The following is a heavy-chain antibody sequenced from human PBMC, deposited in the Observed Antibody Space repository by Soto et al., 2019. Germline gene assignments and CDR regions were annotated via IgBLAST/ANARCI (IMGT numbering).Heavy chain of an antibody. CDR3: ARSGDNYIVLDY. CDR2: SSNSGTYT. Sequence: QVQLVESGGGLVKPGGSLRLSCAASGFTVSDYYMSWIRQAPGKGLEWLSYSSNSGTYTRYADSVKRRFSISRDNAKNSLYLQIKSLRGEDTATYYCARSGDNYIVLDYWGQGTPVTVSS. V-gene: IGHV3-11*06. J-gene: IGHJ4*02. D-gene: IGHD1-1*01. CDR1: GFTVSDYY.